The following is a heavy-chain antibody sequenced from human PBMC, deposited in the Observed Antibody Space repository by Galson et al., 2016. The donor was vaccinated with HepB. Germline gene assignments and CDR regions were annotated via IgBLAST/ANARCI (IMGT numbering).Heavy chain of an antibody. J-gene: IGHJ5*01. CDR1: GFTFNTYA. Sequence: SLRLSCAASGFTFNTYAMHWARQSPGKGLEWIAVISYDGSSEFYADSVKGRVTFSRDNAKNTVYLQMHSLRAEDTAVYYCAKDRSSAAIWGCMLDSWGQGTLVTVS. V-gene: IGHV3-30*18. CDR2: ISYDGSSE. CDR3: AKDRSSAAIWGCMLDS. D-gene: IGHD2-2*01.